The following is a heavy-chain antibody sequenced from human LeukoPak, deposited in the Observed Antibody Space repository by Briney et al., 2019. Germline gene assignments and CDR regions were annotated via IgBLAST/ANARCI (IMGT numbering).Heavy chain of an antibody. V-gene: IGHV4-61*02. CDR1: GGSISSGGYY. J-gene: IGHJ6*03. CDR3: ARGPGSTSLYYYYYMDV. CDR2: IYTSGST. D-gene: IGHD2-2*01. Sequence: PSETLSLTCTVSGGSISSGGYYWSWIRQPAGKGLEWIGRIYTSGSTNYNPSLKSRVTISVDTSKNQFSLKLSSVTAADTAVYYCARGPGSTSLYYYYYMDVWGKGTTVTVSS.